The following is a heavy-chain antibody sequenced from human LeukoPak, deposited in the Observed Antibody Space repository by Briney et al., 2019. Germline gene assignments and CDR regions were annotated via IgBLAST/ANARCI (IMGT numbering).Heavy chain of an antibody. D-gene: IGHD5-12*01. J-gene: IGHJ4*02. Sequence: SQTLSLTCAISGDSVSSNSAAWNWFRQSPSRGLEWLGRTYYYSKWYYDYAASVKSRATINADTSKNHFSLQLNSVTPEDTAVYYCARRRYSGYKGFFDHWGQGTLVTVSS. CDR2: TYYYSKWYY. CDR3: ARRRYSGYKGFFDH. V-gene: IGHV6-1*01. CDR1: GDSVSSNSAA.